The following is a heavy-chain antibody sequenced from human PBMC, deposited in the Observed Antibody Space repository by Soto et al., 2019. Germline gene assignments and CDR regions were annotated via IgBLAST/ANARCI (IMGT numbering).Heavy chain of an antibody. V-gene: IGHV4-34*01. D-gene: IGHD5-12*01. CDR2: INHSGST. Sequence: SETLSLTCAVYGGSFSCYYWILIRQPPGKGLEWIGEINHSGSTNYNPSLKSRVTISVDTSKNQFSLKLSSVTAADTAVYYCARGLFEMATTQPFDYWGQGTLVTVS. J-gene: IGHJ4*02. CDR1: GGSFSCYY. CDR3: ARGLFEMATTQPFDY.